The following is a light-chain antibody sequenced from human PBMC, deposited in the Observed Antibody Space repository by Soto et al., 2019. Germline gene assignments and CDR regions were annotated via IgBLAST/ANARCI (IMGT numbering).Light chain of an antibody. V-gene: IGKV3-15*01. J-gene: IGKJ4*01. CDR2: GAS. CDR1: QSVSSS. CDR3: QQYNNWPLT. Sequence: IVMTQSPAILSVSPGEGATLSCRASQSVSSSFAWYQQKPGQAPRLLIYGASTRAIGIPARFSGRGSGTEFTLTISSLQSEDFAIYYCQQYNNWPLTFGGGTKVEI.